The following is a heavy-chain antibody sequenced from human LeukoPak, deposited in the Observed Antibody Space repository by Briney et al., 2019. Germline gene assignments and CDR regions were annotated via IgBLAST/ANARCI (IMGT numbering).Heavy chain of an antibody. D-gene: IGHD4-11*01. CDR1: GLDFSSYA. CDR2: IIYDGSNK. V-gene: IGHV3-30*04. Sequence: GGSLRLSCAASGLDFSSYAMHWVRQAPGKGLEWMAVIIYDGSNKNYADSVKGRFTISRDNSKNTLYLQMNSLRAEDTAVYYCAKGPDDYSNYVGYFDYWGQGTLVTVSS. CDR3: AKGPDDYSNYVGYFDY. J-gene: IGHJ4*02.